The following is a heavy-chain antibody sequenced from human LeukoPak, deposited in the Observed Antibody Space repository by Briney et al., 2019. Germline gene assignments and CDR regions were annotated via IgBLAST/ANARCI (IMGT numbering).Heavy chain of an antibody. CDR3: ASPSGGWGWLQFREKFSLDY. J-gene: IGHJ4*02. CDR1: GYTFTSYY. D-gene: IGHD5-24*01. CDR2: INPSGGST. Sequence: GASVKVSCKASGYTFTSYYMHWVRQAPGQGLEWMGIINPSGGSTSYAQKFQGRVTMTRDTSTSTVYMELSSLRSEGTAVYYCASPSGGWGWLQFREKFSLDYWGQGTLVTVSS. V-gene: IGHV1-46*01.